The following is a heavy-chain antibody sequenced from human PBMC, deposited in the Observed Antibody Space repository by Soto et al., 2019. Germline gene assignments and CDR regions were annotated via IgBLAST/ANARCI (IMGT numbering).Heavy chain of an antibody. V-gene: IGHV1-8*01. Sequence: QVQLVQSGSEGKEAGASMKISCQASGYTFTRYDITWVRQATGQGLEWMGWMNPQTGNTAYAEKFQGRVTMTRSTSINTAYMELSGLRSEDTAVYYCARLSEESSSSNYYYFYMDVWGKGSTVTVSS. J-gene: IGHJ6*03. CDR2: MNPQTGNT. CDR1: GYTFTRYD. D-gene: IGHD6-6*01. CDR3: ARLSEESSSSNYYYFYMDV.